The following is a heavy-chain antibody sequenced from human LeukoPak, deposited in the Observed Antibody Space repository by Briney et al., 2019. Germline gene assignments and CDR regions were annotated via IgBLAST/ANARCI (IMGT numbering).Heavy chain of an antibody. CDR1: GGSLSSYY. D-gene: IGHD5-24*01. CDR2: IYYSGST. V-gene: IGHV4-59*01. CDR3: AREEMATIRD. Sequence: SETLSLTCTVSGGSLSSYYWSWIRQPPGKGLEWIGYIYYSGSTNYNPSLKSRVTISVDTSKNQFSLKLSSVTAADTAVYYCAREEMATIRDWGQGTLVTVPS. J-gene: IGHJ4*02.